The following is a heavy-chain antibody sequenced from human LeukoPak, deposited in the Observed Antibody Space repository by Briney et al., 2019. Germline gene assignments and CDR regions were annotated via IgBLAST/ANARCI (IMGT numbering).Heavy chain of an antibody. D-gene: IGHD2-15*01. CDR2: ISYDGSNK. J-gene: IGHJ4*02. Sequence: GRSLRLSCAASGFTFSSYGMHWVRQAPGKGLEWVAVISYDGSNKYYADSVKGRFTISRDNSKNTLYLQMNSLRAEDTAVYYCARANSGSCYSGSHYWGQGTLVTVSS. V-gene: IGHV3-30*03. CDR1: GFTFSSYG. CDR3: ARANSGSCYSGSHY.